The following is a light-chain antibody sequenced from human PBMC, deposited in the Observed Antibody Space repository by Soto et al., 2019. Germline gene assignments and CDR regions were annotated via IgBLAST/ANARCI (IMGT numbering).Light chain of an antibody. CDR3: QQYDKLPRT. CDR1: QDISNY. V-gene: IGKV1-33*01. Sequence: DIQMTQSPSSLSASVGDRVTITCQASQDISNYLNWYQQKPGKAPKLLIYGASNLEKGVPSRFSGSGSWTDFTFTIRSLQPEDIATYYCQQYDKLPRTFGQGTKVEIK. J-gene: IGKJ1*01. CDR2: GAS.